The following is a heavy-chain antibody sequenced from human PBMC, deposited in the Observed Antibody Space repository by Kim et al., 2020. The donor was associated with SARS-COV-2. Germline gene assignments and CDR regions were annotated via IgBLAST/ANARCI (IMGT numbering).Heavy chain of an antibody. CDR1: GYTFTGYY. V-gene: IGHV1-2*06. D-gene: IGHD3-3*01. CDR3: AREGGMGVYYDFWGGYEPFYY. J-gene: IGHJ4*02. CDR2: INPNSGGT. Sequence: ASVKVSCKASGYTFTGYYMHWVRQAPGQGLEWMGRINPNSGGTNYAQKFQGRVTMTRDTSISTAYMELSRLRSDDTAVYYCAREGGMGVYYDFWGGYEPFYYWGQGTLVTVSS.